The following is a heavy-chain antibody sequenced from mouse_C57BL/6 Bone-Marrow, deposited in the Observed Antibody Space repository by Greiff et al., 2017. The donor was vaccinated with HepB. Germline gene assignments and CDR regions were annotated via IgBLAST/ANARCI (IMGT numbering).Heavy chain of an antibody. Sequence: QVQLQQSGPELVKPGASVKLSCKASGYTFTSYWMHWVKQRPGQGLEWIGMIHPNSGSTNYNEKFKSKATLTVDKSSSTAYMQLSSLTSEDSAVYYCAGRLRRFAYWGQGTLVTVSA. V-gene: IGHV1-64*01. J-gene: IGHJ3*01. CDR2: IHPNSGST. CDR1: GYTFTSYW. CDR3: AGRLRRFAY. D-gene: IGHD2-4*01.